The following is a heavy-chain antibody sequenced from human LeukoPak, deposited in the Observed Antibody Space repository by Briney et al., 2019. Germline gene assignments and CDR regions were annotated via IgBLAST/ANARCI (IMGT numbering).Heavy chain of an antibody. CDR3: ARQRFATGTGTFDI. CDR1: GFIFSSTY. Sequence: PGGSLRLSCAASGFIFSSTYMSWVRQAPGQGLEGVSFIYSGGTAYYADSVKGRFTISRDNSKDTVYLQMNSVRAEDTAVYYCARQRFATGTGTFDIWGQGTMVTVSS. D-gene: IGHD1-1*01. V-gene: IGHV3-53*05. CDR2: IYSGGTA. J-gene: IGHJ3*02.